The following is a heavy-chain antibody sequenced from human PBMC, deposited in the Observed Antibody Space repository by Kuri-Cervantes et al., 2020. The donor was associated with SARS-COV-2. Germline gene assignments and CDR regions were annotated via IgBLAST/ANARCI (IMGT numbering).Heavy chain of an antibody. CDR2: INHSGST. Sequence: SQTLSLTCAVYGGSFSGYYWSWIRQPPGKGLEWIGEINHSGSTNYSPSLRSRVTISVDTSKNQFSLKLSSVTAADTAVYYCAGSSKYYYYMDVWGKGTTVTVSS. D-gene: IGHD2-2*01. CDR3: AGSSKYYYYMDV. V-gene: IGHV4-34*01. CDR1: GGSFSGYY. J-gene: IGHJ6*03.